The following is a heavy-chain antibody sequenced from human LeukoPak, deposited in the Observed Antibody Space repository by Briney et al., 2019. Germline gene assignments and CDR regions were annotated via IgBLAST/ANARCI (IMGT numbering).Heavy chain of an antibody. CDR2: ISYDGSNK. V-gene: IGHV3-30*04. J-gene: IGHJ4*02. Sequence: GGSLRLSCAASGFTFSSYAMHWVRQAPGKGLEWVAVISYDGSNKYYADSVKGRFTISRDNSKNTLYLQMNSPRAEDTAVYYCATGYSSGQGAFDYWGQGTLVTVSS. D-gene: IGHD6-19*01. CDR3: ATGYSSGQGAFDY. CDR1: GFTFSSYA.